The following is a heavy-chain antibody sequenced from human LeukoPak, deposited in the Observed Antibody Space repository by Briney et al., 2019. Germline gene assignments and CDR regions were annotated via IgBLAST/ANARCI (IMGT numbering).Heavy chain of an antibody. V-gene: IGHV3-30-3*01. CDR3: ARASLYSRLVTYYYYGMDV. CDR1: GFTFSSYA. J-gene: IGHJ6*02. CDR2: ISYDGSNK. D-gene: IGHD3-16*01. Sequence: QPGGSLRLSCAASGFTFSSYAMHWVRQAPGKGLEWVAVISYDGSNKYYADSVKGRFTISRDNSKNTLYLQMNSLRAEDTAVYYCARASLYSRLVTYYYYGMDVWGQGTTVTVSS.